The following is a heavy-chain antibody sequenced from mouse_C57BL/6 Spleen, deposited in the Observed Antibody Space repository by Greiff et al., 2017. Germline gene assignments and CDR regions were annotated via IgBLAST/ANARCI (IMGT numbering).Heavy chain of an antibody. V-gene: IGHV14-4*01. Sequence: EVQLQQSGAELVRPGASVKLSCTASGFNIKDDYMHWVKQRPEQGLEWIGWIDPENGDTEYASKFQGKATITADTSSNTAYLQLSSLTSEDTAVYYCTPYGNSGYWGQGTTLTVSS. D-gene: IGHD2-1*01. CDR1: GFNIKDDY. CDR2: IDPENGDT. J-gene: IGHJ2*01. CDR3: TPYGNSGY.